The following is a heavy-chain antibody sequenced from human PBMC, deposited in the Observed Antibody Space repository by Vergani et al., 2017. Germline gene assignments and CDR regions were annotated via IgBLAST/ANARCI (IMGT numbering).Heavy chain of an antibody. Sequence: QVQVVQSGAEVKKSGASVKVSCKTSGYTFSNYYMHWVRQAPGQGLEWMGIINPSGGHTNYAQKFQGRATMTRDTSTSTVYMELSSLRSEDTAIYYCARGDYGILTGYRYWGQGTVVTVSA. J-gene: IGHJ4*02. CDR1: GYTFSNYY. D-gene: IGHD3-9*01. V-gene: IGHV1-46*03. CDR3: ARGDYGILTGYRY. CDR2: INPSGGHT.